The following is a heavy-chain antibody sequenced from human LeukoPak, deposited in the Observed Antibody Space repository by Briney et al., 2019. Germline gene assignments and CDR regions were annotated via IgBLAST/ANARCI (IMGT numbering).Heavy chain of an antibody. CDR1: GFTFSTYS. D-gene: IGHD3-22*01. V-gene: IGHV3-15*01. CDR3: ATDFYDST. J-gene: IGHJ5*02. Sequence: GGSLRLSCAASGFTFSTYSFSWVRQAPGKGPEWVGRIRSNSDGGTIDYAAPMKGRFTLSRDDSKTTLYLQMNSLQTEDTAVYYCATDFYDSTWGQGTLVTVSS. CDR2: IRSNSDGGTI.